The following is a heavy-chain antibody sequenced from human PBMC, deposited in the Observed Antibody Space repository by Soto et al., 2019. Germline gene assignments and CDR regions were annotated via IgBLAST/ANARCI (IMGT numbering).Heavy chain of an antibody. D-gene: IGHD2-2*01. CDR3: ARDSEKYCSSTSCPFDY. Sequence: ESGGGLVKPGGSLRLSCAASGFTFSSYSMNWVRQAPGKGLEWVSSISSSSTYIYYADSVKGRFTISRDNAKNSLYLQMNSLRAEDTAVYYCARDSEKYCSSTSCPFDYWGQGTLVTVSS. CDR1: GFTFSSYS. V-gene: IGHV3-21*01. J-gene: IGHJ4*02. CDR2: ISSSSTYI.